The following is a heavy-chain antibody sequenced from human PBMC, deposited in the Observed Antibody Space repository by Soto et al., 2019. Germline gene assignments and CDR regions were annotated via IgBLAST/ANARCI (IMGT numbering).Heavy chain of an antibody. J-gene: IGHJ4*02. Sequence: PGESLKISCKGSGYSFTSYWIGWVRQMPGKGLEWMGIIYPGDSNTRYSPSLQGQVTISVDKSISTAYLQWSSLKATDTAMYYCARPSEVAATGVGFDYWGQGTLVTVSS. D-gene: IGHD2-15*01. V-gene: IGHV5-51*01. CDR3: ARPSEVAATGVGFDY. CDR1: GYSFTSYW. CDR2: IYPGDSNT.